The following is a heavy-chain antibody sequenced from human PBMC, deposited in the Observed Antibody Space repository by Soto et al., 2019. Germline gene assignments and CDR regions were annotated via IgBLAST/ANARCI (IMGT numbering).Heavy chain of an antibody. CDR3: ARDRSTVVTSYFDY. CDR1: GTTFSSYA. CDR2: IIPIFGTA. V-gene: IGHV1-69*01. Sequence: QVQLVQSGAEVKKPGSSVKVSCKASGTTFSSYAISWVRQAPGQGLEWMGGIIPIFGTANYVQKFQGRVTITADESTSTAYMELSSLRSEDTAVYYCARDRSTVVTSYFDYWGQGTLVTVSS. D-gene: IGHD2-15*01. J-gene: IGHJ4*02.